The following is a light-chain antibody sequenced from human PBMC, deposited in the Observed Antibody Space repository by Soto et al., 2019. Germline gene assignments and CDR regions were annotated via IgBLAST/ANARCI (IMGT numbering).Light chain of an antibody. CDR3: HQYYSTPLT. CDR2: WAS. Sequence: VLTQSPSSLAVSLGERATVNCRSRQSVLDNSTNKSYLAWYQKKPGHPPKLLVHWASVREAGVPDRFSGGGSGTDFTLTICSLQAEDGAVYYCHQYYSTPLTFGQGTQLDIK. J-gene: IGKJ2*01. CDR1: QSVLDNSTNKSY. V-gene: IGKV4-1*01.